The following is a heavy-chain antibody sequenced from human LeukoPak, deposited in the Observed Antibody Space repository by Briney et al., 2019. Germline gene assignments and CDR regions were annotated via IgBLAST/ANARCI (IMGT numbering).Heavy chain of an antibody. D-gene: IGHD3-22*01. V-gene: IGHV3-23*01. CDR1: GFTFSSYA. CDR3: AKDYYDSSGYPSYLDY. CDR2: ISGSGGST. Sequence: PGGSLRLSCAASGFTFSSYAMSWVRQAPGKGLEWVSAISGSGGSTYYADSVKGRFTISRDNSKNTLYLQMNSLRAEDTAVYYCAKDYYDSSGYPSYLDYWGQGTLVTVSS. J-gene: IGHJ4*02.